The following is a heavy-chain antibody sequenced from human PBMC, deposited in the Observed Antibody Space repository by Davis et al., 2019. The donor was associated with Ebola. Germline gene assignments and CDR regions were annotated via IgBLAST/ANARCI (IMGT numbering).Heavy chain of an antibody. CDR3: ARGGSRGVHHGMDV. V-gene: IGHV6-1*01. CDR1: GDSVSINSAA. J-gene: IGHJ6*02. CDR2: SYSRSTWYN. D-gene: IGHD3-10*01. Sequence: SQTPSLTCAISGDSVSINSAAWDCTRQHPSRGLEWLGRSYSRSTWYNDYAVSVKSRITITPDTSKNQFSLQLNSVTPEDTAVYYCARGGSRGVHHGMDVWGQGTTVTVSS.